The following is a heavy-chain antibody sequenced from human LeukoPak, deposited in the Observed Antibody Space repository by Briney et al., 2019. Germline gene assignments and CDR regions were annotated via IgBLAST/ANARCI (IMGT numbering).Heavy chain of an antibody. J-gene: IGHJ4*02. V-gene: IGHV3-64D*06. CDR3: VRGTGY. CDR1: GFIFSTYV. CDR2: ISSNGDNT. Sequence: GGSLRLSCSVSGFIFSTYVMHWVRQAPGKGLEYVSAISSNGDNTYYADSVKGRFTISRDNSKNTLYLQMSSLRADDTAVYYCVRGTGYWGQGTLVTVSS.